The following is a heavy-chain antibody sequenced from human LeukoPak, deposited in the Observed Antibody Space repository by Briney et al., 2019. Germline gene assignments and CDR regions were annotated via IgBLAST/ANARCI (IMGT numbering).Heavy chain of an antibody. Sequence: GASLRLSCAASGFTFSNYAMSWVRQAPGKGLEWVSAVSGRDDSTYYADSVKGRFTISRDNSKNTLYLRMNSLRAEDTAVYYCAKWGDYDILTGYYDSDYWGQGTLVTVSS. CDR1: GFTFSNYA. CDR3: AKWGDYDILTGYYDSDY. D-gene: IGHD3-9*01. J-gene: IGHJ4*02. CDR2: VSGRDDST. V-gene: IGHV3-23*01.